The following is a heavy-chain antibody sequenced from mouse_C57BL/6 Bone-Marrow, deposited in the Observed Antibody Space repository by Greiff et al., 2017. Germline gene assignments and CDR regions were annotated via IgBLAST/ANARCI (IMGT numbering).Heavy chain of an antibody. CDR2: IYPGNSDT. D-gene: IGHD4-1*01. CDR3: TRLGLYDAMDY. J-gene: IGHJ4*01. Sequence: VQLKESGTVLARPGASVKMSCKTSGYTFTSYWMNWVKQRPGQGLEWIGAIYPGNSDTSYNQKFTGKAKLPAVTSASTAYMELRSLTNEDSAVYYWTRLGLYDAMDYWGQGTSVTVAS. CDR1: GYTFTSYW. V-gene: IGHV1-5*01.